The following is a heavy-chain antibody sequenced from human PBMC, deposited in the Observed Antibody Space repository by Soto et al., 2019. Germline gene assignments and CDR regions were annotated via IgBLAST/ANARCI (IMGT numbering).Heavy chain of an antibody. CDR2: IWYDGSNK. J-gene: IGHJ4*02. Sequence: GGSLRLSCAASGFTFSSYGMHWVRQAPGKGLEWVAVIWYDGSNKYYADSVKGRFTISRDNSKNTLYLQMNSLRAEDTAVYYCARSITMIVVAVSYYFDYWGQGTLVTVSS. CDR3: ARSITMIVVAVSYYFDY. V-gene: IGHV3-33*01. CDR1: GFTFSSYG. D-gene: IGHD3-22*01.